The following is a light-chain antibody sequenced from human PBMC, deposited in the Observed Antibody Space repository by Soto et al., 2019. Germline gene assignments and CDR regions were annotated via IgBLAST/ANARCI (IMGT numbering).Light chain of an antibody. J-gene: IGKJ2*01. CDR2: SAS. CDR1: QSFDSKY. Sequence: EIVLTQSPGTLSLSPGERATLSCRASQSFDSKYLAWYQQRPGQPPRLLIYSASGRATGIPGRFSGSGSGTDYPLTISRLEPEDVAVDYWHQYGGSPLTFGQGTKLEIK. V-gene: IGKV3-20*01. CDR3: HQYGGSPLT.